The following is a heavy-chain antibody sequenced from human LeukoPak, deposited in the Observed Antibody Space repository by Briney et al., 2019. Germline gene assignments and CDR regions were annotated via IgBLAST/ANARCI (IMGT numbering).Heavy chain of an antibody. CDR1: GFTFSSYA. CDR2: INTDGSRT. CDR3: ARVGQGEWYFDL. V-gene: IGHV3-74*01. Sequence: GGSLRLSCAASGFTFSSYAMSWVRQAPGKGLEWVSRINTDGSRTSYADSVTGRFTISRDNAQNTVYLQMNSLRAEDTAVYYCARVGQGEWYFDLWGRGTLVTVSS. D-gene: IGHD1-26*01. J-gene: IGHJ2*01.